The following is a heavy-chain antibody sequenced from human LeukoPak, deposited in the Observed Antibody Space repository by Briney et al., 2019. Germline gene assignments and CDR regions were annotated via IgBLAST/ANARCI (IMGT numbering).Heavy chain of an antibody. V-gene: IGHV3-21*01. CDR2: ISSSSYYI. CDR1: GFTFSSYS. Sequence: PGGSLRLSCAASGFTFSSYSMNWVRQAPGKGLEWVSSISSSSYYIYYADSVKGRFTISRDNAKNSLYLQMNSLRAEDTAVYYCASLVYYYGSGNYYWGQGTLVTVSS. D-gene: IGHD3-10*01. CDR3: ASLVYYYGSGNYY. J-gene: IGHJ4*02.